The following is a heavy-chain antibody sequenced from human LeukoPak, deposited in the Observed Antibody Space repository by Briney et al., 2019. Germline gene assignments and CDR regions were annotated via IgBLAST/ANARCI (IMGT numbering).Heavy chain of an antibody. Sequence: PGGSLRLSCVVSGFTFSSYAKNWVRQAPGKGLEWVSVIYSGGSTYYADSVKGRFTISRDNSKNTLYLQMNSLRAEDTAVYYCAREGPDYGGNSYYYGMDVWGQGTTVTVSS. V-gene: IGHV3-66*01. CDR3: AREGPDYGGNSYYYGMDV. J-gene: IGHJ6*02. CDR2: IYSGGST. D-gene: IGHD4-17*01. CDR1: GFTFSSYA.